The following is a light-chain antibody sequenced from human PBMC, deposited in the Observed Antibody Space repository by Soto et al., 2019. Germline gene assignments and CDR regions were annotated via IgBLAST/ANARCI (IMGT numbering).Light chain of an antibody. V-gene: IGKV2-28*01. CDR2: LGS. J-gene: IGKJ4*01. Sequence: DIVMTQSPLSLPVTPGEPASISCRSXQSLLHSNGYNYLDWYLQKPGQSPQLLIYLGSNRASGVPDRFSGSGSGTDFTLIISRVEAEDVGVYYCMQALQTPLTFGGGTKVDI. CDR1: QSLLHSNGYNY. CDR3: MQALQTPLT.